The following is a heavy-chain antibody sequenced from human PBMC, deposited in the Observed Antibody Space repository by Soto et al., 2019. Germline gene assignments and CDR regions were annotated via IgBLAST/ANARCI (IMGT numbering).Heavy chain of an antibody. CDR2: ISYDGSNK. Sequence: GSLRLSCAASGFTFSSYGMHWVRQAPGKGLEWVAVISYDGSNKYYADSVKGRFTISRDNSKNTLYLQMNSLRAEDTAVYYCAKVAESVQSTYYYDSSGYFDYWGQGTLVTVSS. J-gene: IGHJ4*02. V-gene: IGHV3-30*18. CDR1: GFTFSSYG. CDR3: AKVAESVQSTYYYDSSGYFDY. D-gene: IGHD3-22*01.